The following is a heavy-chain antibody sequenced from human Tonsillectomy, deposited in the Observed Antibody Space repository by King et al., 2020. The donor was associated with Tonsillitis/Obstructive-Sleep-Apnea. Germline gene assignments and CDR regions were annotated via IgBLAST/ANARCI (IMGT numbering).Heavy chain of an antibody. V-gene: IGHV1-58*01. CDR2: IVGGRGHI. CDR1: GFTFISSA. Sequence: QLVESGPEVKKPGTAVKVYCKTSGFTFISSAVQWFRHARGQRHEWIGWIVGGRGHINYAKKFQDKVTITRDMSTNTAYMELSSLRSDDTAVYYCAAGLGYSSSYYYYMDVWGKGTTVTVSS. J-gene: IGHJ6*03. CDR3: AAGLGYSSSYYYYMDV. D-gene: IGHD6-6*01.